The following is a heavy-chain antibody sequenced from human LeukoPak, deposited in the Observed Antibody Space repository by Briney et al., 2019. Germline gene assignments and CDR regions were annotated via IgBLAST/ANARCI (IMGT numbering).Heavy chain of an antibody. V-gene: IGHV4-34*01. CDR2: INHSGST. CDR3: ARGRYSFGY. D-gene: IGHD5-18*01. J-gene: IGHJ4*02. Sequence: SETLSLTCAVYGGSFSGYYWSWIRQPPGKGLEWIGEINHSGSTNYNPSLKSRVTISVDTSKYQFSLNLSSVTAADTAVYFCARGRYSFGYWGQGTLVTVSS. CDR1: GGSFSGYY.